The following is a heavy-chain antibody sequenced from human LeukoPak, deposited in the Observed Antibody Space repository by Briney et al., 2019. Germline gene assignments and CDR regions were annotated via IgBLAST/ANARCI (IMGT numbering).Heavy chain of an antibody. CDR1: GYTFSGYY. CDR2: INPNSGGT. Sequence: GSSVKVSCKASGYTFSGYYMHWVRQAPGQGLEWMGWINPNSGGTNYAQKFQGRVTMTRDTSISTAYMELSRLRSDDTAVYYCAKDHIGIFCSSTSCYYYMDVWGEGTTVTVSS. D-gene: IGHD2-2*01. V-gene: IGHV1-2*02. CDR3: AKDHIGIFCSSTSCYYYMDV. J-gene: IGHJ6*03.